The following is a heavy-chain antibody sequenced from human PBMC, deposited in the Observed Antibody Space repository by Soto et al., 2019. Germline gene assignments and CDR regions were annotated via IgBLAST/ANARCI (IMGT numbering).Heavy chain of an antibody. CDR3: ARSGDNYNRLDY. Sequence: PGGSLRLSCAASGFTFSSYGMHWVRQAPGKGLEWVAVIWYDGSNKYYADSVKGRFTISRDNTKNLLYLQMNSLRAEDTAVYYCARSGDNYNRLDYWGQGTPVTVSS. D-gene: IGHD1-1*01. J-gene: IGHJ4*02. CDR2: IWYDGSNK. V-gene: IGHV3-33*01. CDR1: GFTFSSYG.